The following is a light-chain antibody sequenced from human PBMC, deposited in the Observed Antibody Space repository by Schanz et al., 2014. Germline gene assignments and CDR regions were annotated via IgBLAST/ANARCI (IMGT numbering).Light chain of an antibody. CDR2: EVT. CDR1: SNDVGRYDY. Sequence: QSALTQPPSASGSPGQSVTISCTGTSNDVGRYDYVSWYQQHPGKAPKLILFEVTKRPSGVPDRFSGSKSGDTASLTVSGLQAEDEADYYCSSYTTSNTLVFGGGTKLTVL. J-gene: IGLJ3*02. V-gene: IGLV2-8*01. CDR3: SSYTTSNTLV.